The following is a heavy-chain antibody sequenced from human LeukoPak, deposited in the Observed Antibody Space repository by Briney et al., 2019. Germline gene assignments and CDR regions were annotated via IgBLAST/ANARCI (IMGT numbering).Heavy chain of an antibody. D-gene: IGHD5/OR15-5a*01. J-gene: IGHJ6*02. V-gene: IGHV4-34*01. Sequence: SETLSLTCAVYGGSFSGYYWSWIRQPPGKGLEWIGEINHSGSTNYNPSLKSRVTISVDTSKNQFSLKLSSVTAADTAVYYCAIYRSHYYGMDVWGQGTTVTVSS. CDR2: INHSGST. CDR1: GGSFSGYY. CDR3: AIYRSHYYGMDV.